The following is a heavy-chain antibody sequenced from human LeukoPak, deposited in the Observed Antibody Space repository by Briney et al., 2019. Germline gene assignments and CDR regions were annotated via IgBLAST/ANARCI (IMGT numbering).Heavy chain of an antibody. D-gene: IGHD3-10*01. Sequence: SETLSLTCTVSGVTFTSYYWSWLRQPPGKVVEWIGYIYHTGSSDYNPSLKSRVTISLDTSKNQFSQNLRSVPAADTCIYQCARGPRQSRIRYSGIDYWGQGTLVTVSS. J-gene: IGHJ4*02. CDR3: ARGPRQSRIRYSGIDY. CDR2: IYHTGSS. V-gene: IGHV4-59*01. CDR1: GVTFTSYY.